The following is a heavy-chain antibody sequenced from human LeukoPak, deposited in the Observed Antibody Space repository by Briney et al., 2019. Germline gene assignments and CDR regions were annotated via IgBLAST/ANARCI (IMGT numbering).Heavy chain of an antibody. CDR1: GFTFSSYS. CDR3: AGDYCSSTSCYRDFDY. J-gene: IGHJ4*02. D-gene: IGHD2-2*01. V-gene: IGHV3-21*01. CDR2: ISSSSSYI. Sequence: GGSLRLSCAASGFTFSSYSMNWVRQAPGKGLEWVSSISSSSSYIYYADSVKGRFTISRDNARNSLYLQMNSLRAEDTAVYYCAGDYCSSTSCYRDFDYWGQGTLVTVSS.